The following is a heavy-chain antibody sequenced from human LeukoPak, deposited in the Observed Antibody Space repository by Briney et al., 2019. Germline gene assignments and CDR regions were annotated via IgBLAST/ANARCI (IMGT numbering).Heavy chain of an antibody. V-gene: IGHV3-64D*06. Sequence: PGGSLRLSCSASGFTFSNYAMYWVRQAPGKGLESVSGISSNGGSTYHADSVKGRFTISRDNSKNTLYLQMSSLRGEDTAVYYCVRTVQWSLAFYFDSWGQGTLVTVSS. CDR1: GFTFSNYA. D-gene: IGHD2-8*01. J-gene: IGHJ4*02. CDR3: VRTVQWSLAFYFDS. CDR2: ISSNGGST.